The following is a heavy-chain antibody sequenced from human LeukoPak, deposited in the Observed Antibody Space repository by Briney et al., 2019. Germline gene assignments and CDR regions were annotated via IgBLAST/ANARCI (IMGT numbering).Heavy chain of an antibody. Sequence: ASVKVSCKASGYTFTSYGISWVRQAPGQGLEWMGWISAYNGNTNYAQKLQGGVTMTTDTSTSTAYMELRSPRSDDTAVYYCARDIAAAGSLGAFDIWGQGTMVTVSS. CDR1: GYTFTSYG. D-gene: IGHD6-13*01. J-gene: IGHJ3*02. CDR3: ARDIAAAGSLGAFDI. CDR2: ISAYNGNT. V-gene: IGHV1-18*01.